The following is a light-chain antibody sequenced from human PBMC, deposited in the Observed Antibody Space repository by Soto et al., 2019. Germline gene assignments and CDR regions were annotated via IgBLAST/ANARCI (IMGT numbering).Light chain of an antibody. V-gene: IGLV1-47*01. J-gene: IGLJ2*01. CDR3: AAWDATLTGVI. Sequence: QSVLTQPPSASGTPGQRVTISCSGSSSSIGSNYVYWYRQFPGTAPKLLIHRDNQRPSGVPDRFAGSKSGSSASLAISGLRSEDGADYYCAAWDATLTGVIFGGGTQLTV. CDR2: RDN. CDR1: SSSIGSNY.